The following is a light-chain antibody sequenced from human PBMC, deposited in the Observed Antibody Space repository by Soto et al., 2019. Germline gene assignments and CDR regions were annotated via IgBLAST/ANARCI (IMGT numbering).Light chain of an antibody. CDR1: QSVTNW. J-gene: IGKJ1*01. CDR3: HQNNDYSQCT. Sequence: DIQMTQSPSTLSASVGDRVTITCRASQSVTNWLAWYQQTPGMAPKLLIYDASNLESGVPSRFSGSGSATEFPVTVLSRQADDVAPYFCHQNNDYSQCTFGQGTKVEIK. CDR2: DAS. V-gene: IGKV1-5*01.